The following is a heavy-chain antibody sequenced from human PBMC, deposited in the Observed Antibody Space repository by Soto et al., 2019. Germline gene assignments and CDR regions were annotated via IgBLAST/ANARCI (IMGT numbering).Heavy chain of an antibody. Sequence: GTSVEVCWKASGYGFTRSGLRWVRHAQGQGLEWMGWISTYNGDTNYAQTFQGRVTMTTDTSTSTVHMEVRSLRSDDTAVYYCAREGVAPYYLYVMDVWGQGTPVTVFS. V-gene: IGHV1-18*01. CDR2: ISTYNGDT. CDR3: AREGVAPYYLYVMDV. CDR1: GYGFTRSG. J-gene: IGHJ6*02. D-gene: IGHD3-10*01.